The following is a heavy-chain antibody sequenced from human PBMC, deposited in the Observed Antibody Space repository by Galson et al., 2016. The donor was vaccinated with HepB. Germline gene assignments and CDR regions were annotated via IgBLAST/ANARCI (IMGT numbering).Heavy chain of an antibody. J-gene: IGHJ4*02. Sequence: SLRLSCAASGFTVSSSYMSWVRQAPGKGLEWVSVIYRGGSTYYADSVKGRFTISRDNSKNTLYLQMNSLRDEDTAIYFCARDGNHGYDMDYWGQGTLVTVSS. CDR3: ARDGNHGYDMDY. D-gene: IGHD1-14*01. CDR1: GFTVSSSY. V-gene: IGHV3-53*01. CDR2: IYRGGST.